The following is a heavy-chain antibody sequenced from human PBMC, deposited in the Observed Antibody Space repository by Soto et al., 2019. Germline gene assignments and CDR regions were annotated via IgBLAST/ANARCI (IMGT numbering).Heavy chain of an antibody. J-gene: IGHJ4*02. CDR3: AKKVAGANPFDH. CDR1: GFTFSSYS. D-gene: IGHD6-19*01. V-gene: IGHV3-23*01. Sequence: GGSLRLSCVASGFTFSSYSMSWVRQAPGKGLEWVSVISGGGSTTHYADSVKGRFTISRDNSKNTLYLQMNSLRAEDTAVYYCAKKVAGANPFDHWGQGTLVTVSS. CDR2: ISGGGSTT.